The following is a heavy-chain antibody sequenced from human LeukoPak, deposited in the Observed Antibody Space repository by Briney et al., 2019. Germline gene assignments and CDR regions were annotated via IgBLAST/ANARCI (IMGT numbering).Heavy chain of an antibody. D-gene: IGHD5-24*01. Sequence: PGGSLRLSCAVSGLTFSGYTMNWVRQAPGKGLQWVSSISTSGRYIYYADSLKGRFTISRDNGKNSLYLQMNSLSAEDTALYYCARRIDGYNTNYFDYWGQGTLVTVSS. CDR1: GLTFSGYT. CDR3: ARRIDGYNTNYFDY. CDR2: ISTSGRYI. V-gene: IGHV3-21*01. J-gene: IGHJ4*02.